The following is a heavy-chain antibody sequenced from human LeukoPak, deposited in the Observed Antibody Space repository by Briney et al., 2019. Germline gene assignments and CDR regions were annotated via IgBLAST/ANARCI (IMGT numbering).Heavy chain of an antibody. D-gene: IGHD6-19*01. CDR3: ARDPAYSSGWYFDY. J-gene: IGHJ4*02. CDR1: GFTFSSYW. CDR2: SNSDGRST. V-gene: IGHV3-74*01. Sequence: GGSLRLSCAASGFTFSSYWMHWFRQAPGKGLLWVSRSNSDGRSTSYADSLKGRFTISRDNAKNTPYLQMNSLRAEDTAVYYCARDPAYSSGWYFDYWGQGTLVTVSS.